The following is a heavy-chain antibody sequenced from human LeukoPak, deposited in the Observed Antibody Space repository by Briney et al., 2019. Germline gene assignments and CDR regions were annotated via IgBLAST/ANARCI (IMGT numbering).Heavy chain of an antibody. Sequence: SCKVSGYTLTELSMHWVRQAPGKGLEWVTFIRYAGSDRYYADSVEGRFTISRDNSKNTLYLQMNSLGAEDTAVYYCAKDIGIGGYYPAAFDIWGQGTMVTVSS. V-gene: IGHV3-30*02. D-gene: IGHD3-22*01. CDR1: GYTLTELS. J-gene: IGHJ3*02. CDR2: IRYAGSDR. CDR3: AKDIGIGGYYPAAFDI.